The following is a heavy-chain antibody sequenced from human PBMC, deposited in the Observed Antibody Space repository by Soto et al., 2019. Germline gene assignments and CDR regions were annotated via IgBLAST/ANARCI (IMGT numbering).Heavy chain of an antibody. D-gene: IGHD6-19*01. CDR1: GFTFSSYS. CDR2: ISSSSSYI. Sequence: LRLSCAASGFTFSSYSMNWVRQAPGKGLEWVSSISSSSSYIYYADSVKGRFTISRDNAKNSLYLQMNSLRAEDTAVYYCARGQRQWLAPGYWGQGTLVTSPQ. J-gene: IGHJ4*02. CDR3: ARGQRQWLAPGY. V-gene: IGHV3-21*01.